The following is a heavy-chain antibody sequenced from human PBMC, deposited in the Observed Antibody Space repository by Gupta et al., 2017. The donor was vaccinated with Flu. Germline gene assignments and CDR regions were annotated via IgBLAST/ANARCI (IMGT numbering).Heavy chain of an antibody. CDR3: VRDIQVPFSGYFRGWFDP. CDR2: VNFDGSST. D-gene: IGHD5-12*01. CDR1: GFTVRDYR. Sequence: ELRLVESGGGLVQPGGSLKLSCAASGFTVRDYRMHWVRQVPGKGLCWVSHVNFDGSSTSYADSVKGRFTISRDNAKNTLYLQMDSLRAEDTAVYYCVRDIQVPFSGYFRGWFDPWGHGTLVTVSS. V-gene: IGHV3-74*01. J-gene: IGHJ5*02.